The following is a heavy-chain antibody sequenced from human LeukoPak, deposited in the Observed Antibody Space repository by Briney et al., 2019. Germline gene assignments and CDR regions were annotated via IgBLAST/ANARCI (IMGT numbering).Heavy chain of an antibody. CDR3: ARGDYGSGSYYQVVDY. CDR1: GDSVSSNFAA. J-gene: IGHJ4*02. CDR2: TYYRSKWYY. D-gene: IGHD3-10*01. V-gene: IGHV6-1*01. Sequence: SQTLSLTCAISGDSVSSNFAAWNWIRRSPSRGLEWLGRTYYRSKWYYDYAVSMKSRITINSDTSKNQFSLHLISVTPEDTAVYYCARGDYGSGSYYQVVDYWGQGTLVTVSS.